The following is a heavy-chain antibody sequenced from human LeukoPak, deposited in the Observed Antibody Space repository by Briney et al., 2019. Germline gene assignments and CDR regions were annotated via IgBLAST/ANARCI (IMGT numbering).Heavy chain of an antibody. CDR1: GGSISSYY. Sequence: SETLSLTCTVSGGSISSYYWSWIRQPAGKGLEWIGRIYTSGSTNYNPSLKSRVTMSVDTSKNQFSLKLSSVTAADTAVYYCARDGASGWYVYFDYWGQRTLVTVSS. J-gene: IGHJ4*02. CDR3: ARDGASGWYVYFDY. V-gene: IGHV4-4*07. CDR2: IYTSGST. D-gene: IGHD6-19*01.